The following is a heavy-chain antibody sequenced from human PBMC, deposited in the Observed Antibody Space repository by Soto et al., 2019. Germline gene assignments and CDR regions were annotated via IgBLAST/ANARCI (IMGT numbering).Heavy chain of an antibody. J-gene: IGHJ4*02. CDR2: IYSTGNT. D-gene: IGHD1-26*01. CDR3: ARDSRRRADSGTRPLYYFDY. V-gene: IGHV4-30-4*01. Sequence: QVQLKESGPGLVKPSQTLSLTCSVSGGSIGSGDYYWSWVRQSPGKGLEWIGYIYSTGNTYYNPSLGSRVTFSVDTSQNQLSLRLSDVTVADTAVYYCARDSRRRADSGTRPLYYFDYWGQGTLVTVSS. CDR1: GGSIGSGDYY.